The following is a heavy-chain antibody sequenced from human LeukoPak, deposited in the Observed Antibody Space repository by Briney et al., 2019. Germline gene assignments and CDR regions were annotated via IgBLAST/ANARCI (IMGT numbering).Heavy chain of an antibody. CDR3: AKGLQRTPYYYYGMDV. Sequence: PRGSLRLSCAASGFTFSDYAMSWVRQAPGKGLEWVSAVTYSGAPTYYADSVKGRFTISRDTPKNTLYLQMNSLRVEDTAVYYCAKGLQRTPYYYYGMDVWGQGTTVTVSS. CDR2: VTYSGAPT. D-gene: IGHD2-2*01. CDR1: GFTFSDYA. J-gene: IGHJ6*02. V-gene: IGHV3-23*01.